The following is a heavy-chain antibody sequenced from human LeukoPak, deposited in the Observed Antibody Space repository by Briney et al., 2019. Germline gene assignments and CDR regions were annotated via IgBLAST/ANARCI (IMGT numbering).Heavy chain of an antibody. CDR1: GYTFTGCF. CDR3: AREVGNAGDY. Sequence: ASVKVSCEASGYTFTGCFMHWVRLAPGQGLEWMGWINPNSGGTNYAQKFQGRVTMTRDTSISTAYMELSRLISDDTAVYYCAREVGNAGDYWGQGTLVTVSS. V-gene: IGHV1-2*02. CDR2: INPNSGGT. J-gene: IGHJ4*02. D-gene: IGHD1-26*01.